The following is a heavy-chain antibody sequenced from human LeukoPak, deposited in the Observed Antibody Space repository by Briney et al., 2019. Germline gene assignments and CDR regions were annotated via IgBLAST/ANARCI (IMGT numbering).Heavy chain of an antibody. Sequence: GGSLRLSCAASGFTFSSYSMNWVRQAPGKGLEWVSFISSSSSYIYYADSVKGRFTISRDNAKNSLYLQMNSLRAEDTAVYYCAVLGYCSSTSCYDYWGQGTLVTVSS. D-gene: IGHD2-2*01. J-gene: IGHJ4*02. CDR2: ISSSSSYI. CDR1: GFTFSSYS. V-gene: IGHV3-21*01. CDR3: AVLGYCSSTSCYDY.